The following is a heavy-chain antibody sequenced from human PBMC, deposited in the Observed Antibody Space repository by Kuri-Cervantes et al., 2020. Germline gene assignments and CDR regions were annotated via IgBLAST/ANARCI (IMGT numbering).Heavy chain of an antibody. Sequence: SETLSLTCAVYGGSFTTYHWTWIRQSPGKGLEWIGYVHYGGTTYSKPSLRSRVTISVDTSKNQFFLMLRSVTAADTAVYYCARIGGRTVFGTENWHGPWGRGTLVTVSS. CDR1: GGSFTTYH. CDR2: VHYGGTT. J-gene: IGHJ5*02. CDR3: ARIGGRTVFGTENWHGP. V-gene: IGHV4-34*01. D-gene: IGHD3-3*01.